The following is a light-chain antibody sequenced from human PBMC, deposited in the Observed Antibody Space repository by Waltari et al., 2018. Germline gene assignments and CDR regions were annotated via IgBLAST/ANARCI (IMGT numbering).Light chain of an antibody. CDR3: SSYTPSGTLV. Sequence: LTQPHSVSGSPGQSVTISCSGTSSEVGNYNRVSWYQQPPGTAPKLIIFDLSSRPSGVPDRFSGSKSGSTASLTISGLQAEDEGDYYCSSYTPSGTLVFCGGTKLTVL. CDR2: DLS. CDR1: SSEVGNYNR. V-gene: IGLV2-18*02. J-gene: IGLJ2*01.